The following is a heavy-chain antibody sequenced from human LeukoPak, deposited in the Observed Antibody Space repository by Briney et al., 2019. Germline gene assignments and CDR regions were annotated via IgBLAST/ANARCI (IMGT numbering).Heavy chain of an antibody. D-gene: IGHD3-22*01. V-gene: IGHV1-69*06. CDR3: ARGYYYDSSGYSDAFDI. CDR1: GGTFSSYA. Sequence: SVKVSCKASGGTFSSYAISWVRQAPGQGLEWMGRIIPIFGTANYAQKFQGRVTITADKSTSTAYMELSSLRSEDTAVYYCARGYYYDSSGYSDAFDIWGQGTMVTVSS. CDR2: IIPIFGTA. J-gene: IGHJ3*02.